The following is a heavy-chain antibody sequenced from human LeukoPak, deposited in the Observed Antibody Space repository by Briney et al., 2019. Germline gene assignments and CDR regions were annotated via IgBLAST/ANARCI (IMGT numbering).Heavy chain of an antibody. CDR2: ISSGGSIT. D-gene: IGHD1-1*01. Sequence: PGGSLRLSCAASGFIFSDHYISWVRLAPGKGLEWVSYISSGGSITHYADSVKGRFTISRDNAKNSVYMQMNSLRAEDTAVYYCAKDISTRVGTAHFDYWGQGTLVTVSS. CDR3: AKDISTRVGTAHFDY. CDR1: GFIFSDHY. J-gene: IGHJ4*02. V-gene: IGHV3-11*04.